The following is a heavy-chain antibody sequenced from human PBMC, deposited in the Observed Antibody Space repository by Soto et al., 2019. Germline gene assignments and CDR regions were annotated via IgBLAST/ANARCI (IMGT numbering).Heavy chain of an antibody. Sequence: GGSLRLSCAASGFTFSSCAMSWVRQAPGTGLEWVSSITSGGSTYYADPVKGRFTISRDNSKNTLYLQMNSLRGEDTAVYHCATTYNWNYVRIFDSWGQGTLVTVSS. V-gene: IGHV3-23*01. D-gene: IGHD1-7*01. CDR2: ITSGGST. CDR1: GFTFSSCA. CDR3: ATTYNWNYVRIFDS. J-gene: IGHJ4*02.